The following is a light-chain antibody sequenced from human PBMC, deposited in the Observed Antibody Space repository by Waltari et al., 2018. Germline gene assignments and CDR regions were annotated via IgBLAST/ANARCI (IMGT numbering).Light chain of an antibody. Sequence: QPPEKGPRFLRKGNSDGSHRKGDEIPDRFSGSSSGAERYLSISSLQSEDEADYFCQTGGHGTWVFGGGTKLTVL. CDR2: GNSDGSH. V-gene: IGLV4-69*01. CDR3: QTGGHGTWV. J-gene: IGLJ3*02.